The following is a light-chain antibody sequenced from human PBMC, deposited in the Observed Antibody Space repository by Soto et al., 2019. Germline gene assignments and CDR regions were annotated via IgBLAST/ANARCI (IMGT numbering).Light chain of an antibody. V-gene: IGKV1-5*03. CDR2: KAY. J-gene: IGKJ1*01. CDR1: QRIDIR. CDR3: HQYKSYPWT. Sequence: DIQMTQSPSTLSASVGDRVTITCRASQRIDIRLAWCQQRPGKAPRVLIYKAYSLENGVPSRFSGSGSGTEFTLTISSLQPDDFATYYCHQYKSYPWTFGQGTKVEIK.